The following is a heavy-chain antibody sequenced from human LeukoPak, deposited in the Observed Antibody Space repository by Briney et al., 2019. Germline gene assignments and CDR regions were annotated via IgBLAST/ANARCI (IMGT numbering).Heavy chain of an antibody. CDR3: AKGRTEGGTLAPDY. Sequence: GGSLRLSCAASGFTFSSYAMTWVRQAPGKGLEWVSGISGSGGNTYYTDSVRGRLSISRDNSKNTLYLQVNSLRAEDTAVYYCAKGRTEGGTLAPDYWGQGTLVTVSS. D-gene: IGHD6-19*01. J-gene: IGHJ4*02. CDR1: GFTFSSYA. V-gene: IGHV3-23*01. CDR2: ISGSGGNT.